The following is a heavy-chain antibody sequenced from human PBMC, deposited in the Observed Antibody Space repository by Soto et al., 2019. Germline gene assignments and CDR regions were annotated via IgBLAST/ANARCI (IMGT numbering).Heavy chain of an antibody. Sequence: QLQLQESGSGLVKPSQTLSLTCAVSGGSISSGGYSWSWIRQPPGKGLEWIGYIYHSGSTYYNPCLKSRVTISVDRSKNQFSLKLRSVTAADSAVYYCAGVRGPYCGGECYPPTPNWFDPWGQGTLVTVSS. CDR2: IYHSGST. D-gene: IGHD2-21*01. CDR1: GGSISSGGYS. CDR3: AGVRGPYCGGECYPPTPNWFDP. V-gene: IGHV4-30-2*01. J-gene: IGHJ5*02.